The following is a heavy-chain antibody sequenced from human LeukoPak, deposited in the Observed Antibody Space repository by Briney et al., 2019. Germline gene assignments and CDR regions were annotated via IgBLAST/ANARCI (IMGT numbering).Heavy chain of an antibody. CDR2: IYPGDSDT. V-gene: IGHV5-51*01. J-gene: IGHJ2*01. CDR1: GYSFTSYW. Sequence: ESLKISFKGSGYSFTSYWIGWVRPMPGKGVGWMGIIYPGDSDTRYSPSFQGQVTISADKSISTAYLQWSSLKASDTAMYYCARRDENWYFDLWGRGTLVTVSS. CDR3: ARRDENWYFDL.